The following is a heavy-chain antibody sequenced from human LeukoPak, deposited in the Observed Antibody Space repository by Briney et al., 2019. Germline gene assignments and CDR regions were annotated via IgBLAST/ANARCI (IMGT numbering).Heavy chain of an antibody. V-gene: IGHV3-9*01. CDR3: AKARYGGYFDY. CDR1: GFTFDDYA. J-gene: IGHJ4*02. CDR2: ISWNSGSI. D-gene: IGHD4-23*01. Sequence: GRSLRLSCAASGFTFDDYAMHWVRQAPGKGLEWVSGISWNSGSIGYADSVKGRFTISRDNAKNSLYLQMNSLRAEDTALYYCAKARYGGYFDYWGQGTLVTVSS.